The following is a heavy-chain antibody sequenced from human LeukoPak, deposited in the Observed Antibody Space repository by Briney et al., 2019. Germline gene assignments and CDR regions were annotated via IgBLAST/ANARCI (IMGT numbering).Heavy chain of an antibody. V-gene: IGHV3-23*01. J-gene: IGHJ4*02. CDR3: ARRAGAYSHPYDY. CDR2: TSSSDSGK. Sequence: GGSLRLSCVVSGFTLSSYAMSWVRQAPGKGLEWVAATSSSDSGKYHADSVRGRFTISRDNSKNTLYLQMNSLRAEDTAVYYCARRAGAYSHPYDYWGQGTLVTVSS. CDR1: GFTLSSYA. D-gene: IGHD4/OR15-4a*01.